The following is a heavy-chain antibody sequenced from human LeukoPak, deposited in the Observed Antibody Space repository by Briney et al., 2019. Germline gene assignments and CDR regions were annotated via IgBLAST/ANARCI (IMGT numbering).Heavy chain of an antibody. D-gene: IGHD6-13*01. CDR3: ARGLVLPDY. CDR1: GGSISSSSYY. CDR2: IYYSGST. J-gene: IGHJ4*02. V-gene: IGHV4-39*01. Sequence: SETLSLTCTVSGGSISSSSYYWGWIRQPPGKGLEWIGSIYYSGSTYYNPSLKSRVTISVDTSKNQFSLKLSSVTAADTAVYYCARGLVLPDYWGQGTLVTVSS.